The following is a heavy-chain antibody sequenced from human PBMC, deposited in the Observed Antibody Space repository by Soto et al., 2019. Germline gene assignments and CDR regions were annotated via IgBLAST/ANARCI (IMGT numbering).Heavy chain of an antibody. J-gene: IGHJ6*03. CDR2: INHSGST. CDR1: GGSFSGYY. CDR3: TTTVTRPRYYYYYYYMDV. V-gene: IGHV4-34*01. Sequence: QVQLQQWGAGLLKPSETLSLTCAVYGGSFSGYYWSWIRQPPGKGLEWIGEINHSGSTNYNPSLKSRVTISVDTSKNQFSLKLSSVTAADTAVYYCTTTVTRPRYYYYYYYMDVWGKGTTVTVSS. D-gene: IGHD4-17*01.